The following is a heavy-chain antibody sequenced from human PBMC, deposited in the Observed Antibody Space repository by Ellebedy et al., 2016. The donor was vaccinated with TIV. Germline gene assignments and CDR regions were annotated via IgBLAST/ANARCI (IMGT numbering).Heavy chain of an antibody. Sequence: GESLKISXAASGFTFSSYGMHWVRQAPGKGLEWVSYISSSSSTIYYADSVKGRFTISRDNAKNSLYLQMNSLRAEDTAVYYCAKDQVEGGLLGAVFDYWGQGTLVTVSS. CDR1: GFTFSSYG. CDR2: ISSSSSTI. CDR3: AKDQVEGGLLGAVFDY. D-gene: IGHD2-15*01. J-gene: IGHJ4*02. V-gene: IGHV3-48*04.